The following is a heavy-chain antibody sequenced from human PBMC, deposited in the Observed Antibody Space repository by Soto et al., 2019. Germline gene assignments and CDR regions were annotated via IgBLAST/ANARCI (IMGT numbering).Heavy chain of an antibody. J-gene: IGHJ4*02. CDR1: GFTFSSYG. CDR3: AKDIAAAAGTFDY. V-gene: IGHV3-30*18. D-gene: IGHD6-13*01. CDR2: ISYDGSNK. Sequence: GGSLRLSCAASGFTFSSYGMHWVRQAPGKGLEWVAVISYDGSNKYYADSVKGRFTISRDNSKNTLYLQMNSLRAEDTAVYYCAKDIAAAAGTFDYWGQGTPVTVSS.